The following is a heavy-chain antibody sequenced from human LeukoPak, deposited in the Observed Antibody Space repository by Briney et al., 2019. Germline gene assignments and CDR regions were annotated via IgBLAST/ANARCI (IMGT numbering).Heavy chain of an antibody. D-gene: IGHD3-10*02. CDR3: AELGITMIGGV. V-gene: IGHV3-66*01. Sequence: PGGSLRLSCAASGFTISSNYMAWLRQAPGKGLEWVSVLYSGGDTYYADSVKGRFTISRDNAKNSLYLQMNSLRAEDTAVYYCAELGITMIGGVWGKGTTVTISS. CDR2: LYSGGDT. J-gene: IGHJ6*04. CDR1: GFTISSNY.